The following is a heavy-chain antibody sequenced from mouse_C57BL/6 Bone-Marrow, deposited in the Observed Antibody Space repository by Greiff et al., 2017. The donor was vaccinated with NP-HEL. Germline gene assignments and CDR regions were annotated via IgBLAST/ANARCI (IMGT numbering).Heavy chain of an antibody. Sequence: EAKLVESGGGLVQSGRSLRLSCATSGFTFSDFYMEWVRQAPGKGLEWIAASRNKANDYTTEYSASVKGRFIVSRDTSQSILYLQMNALRAEDTAIYYCARDAGWDAPMDYWGQGTSVTVSS. V-gene: IGHV7-1*01. CDR2: SRNKANDYTT. J-gene: IGHJ4*01. D-gene: IGHD4-1*01. CDR1: GFTFSDFY. CDR3: ARDAGWDAPMDY.